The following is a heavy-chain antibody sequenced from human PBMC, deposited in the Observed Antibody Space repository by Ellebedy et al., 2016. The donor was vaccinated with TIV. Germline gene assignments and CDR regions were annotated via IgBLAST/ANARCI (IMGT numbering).Heavy chain of an antibody. CDR3: ARAGPDLVELLMNGPSAFWYFDV. D-gene: IGHD1-7*01. CDR1: GGAFSSNT. CDR2: INPNSGGT. J-gene: IGHJ2*01. V-gene: IGHV1-2*02. Sequence: AASVKVSCKASGGAFSSNTISWVRQAPGQGLEWVGWINPNSGGTNYAQKFQGRVTMTRDTSISTAYVELSGLTSDDTAVYYCARAGPDLVELLMNGPSAFWYFDVWGRGTLLTVSS.